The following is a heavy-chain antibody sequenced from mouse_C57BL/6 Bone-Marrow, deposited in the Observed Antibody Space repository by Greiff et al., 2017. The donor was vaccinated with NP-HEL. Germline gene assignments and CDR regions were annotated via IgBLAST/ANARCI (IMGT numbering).Heavy chain of an antibody. V-gene: IGHV1-82*01. Sequence: VQLQESGPELVKPGASVKISCKASGYAFSSSWMNWVKQRPGKGLEWIGRIYPGDGDTNYNGKFKGKATLTADKSSSTAYMQLSSLKSEDSAVYFCARDGNYDDYWGQGTTLTVSS. D-gene: IGHD2-1*01. CDR1: GYAFSSSW. CDR2: IYPGDGDT. CDR3: ARDGNYDDY. J-gene: IGHJ2*01.